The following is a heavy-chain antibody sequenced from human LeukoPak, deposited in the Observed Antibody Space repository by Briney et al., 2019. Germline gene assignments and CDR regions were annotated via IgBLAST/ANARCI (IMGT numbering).Heavy chain of an antibody. CDR1: GFTFSSYG. V-gene: IGHV3-30*02. Sequence: GGSLRLSCAASGFTFSSYGMHWVRQAPGKGLEWVAFIRYDGINKYYADSVKGRFTISRDNSKNTLYLQMNSLRAEDTAVYYCARAGYPRWVQGTLVTVSS. J-gene: IGHJ4*02. CDR2: IRYDGINK. D-gene: IGHD3-9*01. CDR3: ARAGYPR.